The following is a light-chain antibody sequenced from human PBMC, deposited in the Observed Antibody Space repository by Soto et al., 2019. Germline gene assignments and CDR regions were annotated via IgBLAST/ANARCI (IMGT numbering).Light chain of an antibody. CDR2: DAS. V-gene: IGKV1-5*01. Sequence: IELTQSPAALSAYVGDRVTITCRASQSISSWLAWYQQKPGKAPKLLIYDASSLESGVPSRFSGSGSGTEFTLTISSLQPDDFATYYCQQYNSYPWTFGQGTKV. CDR3: QQYNSYPWT. J-gene: IGKJ1*01. CDR1: QSISSW.